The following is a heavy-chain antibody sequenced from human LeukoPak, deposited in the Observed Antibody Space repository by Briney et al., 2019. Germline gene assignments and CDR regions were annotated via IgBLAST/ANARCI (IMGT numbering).Heavy chain of an antibody. D-gene: IGHD6-13*01. CDR1: GFTFSNYA. Sequence: GGSLRLSCAASGFTFSNYAMTWVRQAPGKGLEWVSVITSGDETFYADSVKGRFTISRDNSKNTLYLDINSLTAEDTAAYYCAKRLSASTNWYYFDYWGQGTLVTVSS. J-gene: IGHJ4*02. CDR3: AKRLSASTNWYYFDY. V-gene: IGHV3-23*01. CDR2: ITSGDET.